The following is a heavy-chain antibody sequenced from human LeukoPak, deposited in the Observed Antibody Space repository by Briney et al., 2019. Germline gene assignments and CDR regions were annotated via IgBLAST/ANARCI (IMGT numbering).Heavy chain of an antibody. CDR2: IYTSGST. CDR3: ARRGSSWYNWFDP. J-gene: IGHJ5*02. CDR1: GGSISSYY. D-gene: IGHD6-13*01. V-gene: IGHV4-4*09. Sequence: SETQSLTCTVSGGSISSYYWSWIRQPPGKGLEWIGYIYTSGSTNYNPSLKSRVTISVDTSKNQFSLKLSSVTAADTAVYYCARRGSSWYNWFDPWGQGTLVTVSS.